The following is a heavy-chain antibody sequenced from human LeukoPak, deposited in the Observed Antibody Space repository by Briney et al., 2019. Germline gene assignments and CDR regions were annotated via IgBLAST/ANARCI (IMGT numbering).Heavy chain of an antibody. J-gene: IGHJ6*02. V-gene: IGHV4-59*09. CDR2: ILYSGST. CDR3: ARGYCGYRASYGMDV. D-gene: IGHD5-12*01. Sequence: YILYSGSTKYYPSLESRATIPIDTSKNQFSLNVSSVTAAATAVYFCARGYCGYRASYGMDVWGQGTTVTVS.